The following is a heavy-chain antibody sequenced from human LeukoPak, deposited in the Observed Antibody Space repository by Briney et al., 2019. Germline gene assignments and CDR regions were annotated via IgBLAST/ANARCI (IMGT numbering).Heavy chain of an antibody. Sequence: SETLSLTCTVSGGSISRYYWSWIRQPPGKGLEWIGYIYYSGSTNYNPPLKSRVTISVDASKNQFSLKLSSVTAADTAVYYCARENNDYGGKKAFDYWGQGTLVTVSS. D-gene: IGHD4-23*01. CDR1: GGSISRYY. J-gene: IGHJ4*02. V-gene: IGHV4-59*12. CDR2: IYYSGST. CDR3: ARENNDYGGKKAFDY.